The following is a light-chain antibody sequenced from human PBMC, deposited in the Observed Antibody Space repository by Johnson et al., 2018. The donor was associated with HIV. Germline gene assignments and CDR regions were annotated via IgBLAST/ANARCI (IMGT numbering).Light chain of an antibody. V-gene: IGLV1-51*02. CDR2: ENN. Sequence: QSVLTQPPSVSAAPRQTVTISCSGSYSNIGNNYVAWYQQLPGTAPKLLIYENNKRPSGIPDRFSGSKSGTSANLVITGLQTGDEAEYYCGGWDSSLSGLYVFGSGTKVTVL. CDR3: GGWDSSLSGLYV. CDR1: YSNIGNNY. J-gene: IGLJ1*01.